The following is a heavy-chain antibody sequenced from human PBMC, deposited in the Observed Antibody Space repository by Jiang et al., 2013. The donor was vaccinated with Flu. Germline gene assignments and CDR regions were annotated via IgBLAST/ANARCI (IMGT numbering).Heavy chain of an antibody. J-gene: IGHJ6*02. CDR3: ARDQVDTYDYGMDV. Sequence: EWVAVISYDGSNKYYADSVKGRFTISRDNSKNTLYLQMNSLRAEDTAVYYCARDQVDTYDYGMDVWGQGTTVTVSS. V-gene: IGHV3-30-3*01. CDR2: ISYDGSNK. D-gene: IGHD5-18*01.